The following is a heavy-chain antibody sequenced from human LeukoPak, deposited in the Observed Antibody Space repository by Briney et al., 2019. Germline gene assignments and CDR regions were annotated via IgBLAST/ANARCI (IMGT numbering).Heavy chain of an antibody. CDR1: GFTFSDYS. J-gene: IGHJ3*02. CDR3: TLGVDAFDI. Sequence: GGSLRLSCAASGFTFSDYSMNWVRQAPGKGLEWVSYISSSSNAIYYAASVKGRFTISRDNAKNSLYLQMNSLRDEDTAVYYCTLGVDAFDIWGQGTMVTVSS. D-gene: IGHD3-16*01. CDR2: ISSSSNAI. V-gene: IGHV3-48*02.